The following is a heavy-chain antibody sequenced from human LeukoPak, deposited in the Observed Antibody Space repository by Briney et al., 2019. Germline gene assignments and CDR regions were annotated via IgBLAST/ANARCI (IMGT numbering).Heavy chain of an antibody. V-gene: IGHV3-7*03. D-gene: IGHD2-2*01. CDR1: GFTFSSYW. Sequence: GGSLRLSCAASGFTFSSYWMSWVRQAPGKGLEWVANIKQDGSEKYYVDSVEGRFTISRDNAKNSLYLQMNSLRAEDTAVYYCAKNVAVYQAAFDYWGQGTLVTVSS. J-gene: IGHJ4*02. CDR3: AKNVAVYQAAFDY. CDR2: IKQDGSEK.